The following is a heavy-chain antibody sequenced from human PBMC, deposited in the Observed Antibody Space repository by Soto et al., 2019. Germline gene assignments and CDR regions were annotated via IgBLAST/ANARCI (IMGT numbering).Heavy chain of an antibody. CDR1: GYTFTSYY. Sequence: QVQLVQSGAEVKKPGASVKVSCKASGYTFTSYYISWVRQAPGQGLEWMGWISGYNGNTNYAQKLQGRVTMTTDTATSTAYRELRSLRSGDTAVYYVAREGAPSLNWGQGTLVTVSS. D-gene: IGHD2-2*01. CDR2: ISGYNGNT. CDR3: AREGAPSLN. V-gene: IGHV1-18*01. J-gene: IGHJ4*02.